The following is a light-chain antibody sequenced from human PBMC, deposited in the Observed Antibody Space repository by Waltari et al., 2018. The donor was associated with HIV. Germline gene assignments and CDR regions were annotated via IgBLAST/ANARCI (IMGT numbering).Light chain of an antibody. V-gene: IGKV3-15*01. CDR3: QRYNNWPLT. Sequence: EIVMTQSPATLSVSPGERATLSCRASQTINNNYLAWYQQKPGQAPRLLIYGASTRATGIPARFSGSGSGTEFTLTISSLQSEDFAVYYCQRYNNWPLTFGGVTKVEIK. CDR2: GAS. J-gene: IGKJ4*01. CDR1: QTINNN.